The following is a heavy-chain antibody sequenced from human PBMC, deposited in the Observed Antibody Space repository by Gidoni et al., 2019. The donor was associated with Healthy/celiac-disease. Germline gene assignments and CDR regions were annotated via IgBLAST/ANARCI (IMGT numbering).Heavy chain of an antibody. CDR3: ARETFTVDTGTFDY. CDR1: GFTFGSYA. V-gene: IGHV3-30*01. CDR2: ISYDGSNK. Sequence: QVQLVESGGGVVQPGRSLRLSCAASGFTFGSYAMHWVRQAPGKGLEWVAVISYDGSNKYYADSVKGRFTISRDNSKNTLYLQMNSLRAEDTAVYYCARETFTVDTGTFDYWGQGTLVTVSS. D-gene: IGHD5-18*01. J-gene: IGHJ4*02.